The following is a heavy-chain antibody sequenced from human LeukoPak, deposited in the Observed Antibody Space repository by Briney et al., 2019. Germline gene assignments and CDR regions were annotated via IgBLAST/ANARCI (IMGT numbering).Heavy chain of an antibody. CDR1: GFTFSSYG. Sequence: GGSLRLSCAASGFTFSSYGMHWVRQAPGKGLEWVAVIWYDGSNKYYADSVKGRFTISRDNSKNTLYLQMNSLRAEDTAVYYCARDGGIYYYDSSGYYRDPYWYFDLWGRGTLVTVSS. D-gene: IGHD3-22*01. J-gene: IGHJ2*01. CDR2: IWYDGSNK. CDR3: ARDGGIYYYDSSGYYRDPYWYFDL. V-gene: IGHV3-33*01.